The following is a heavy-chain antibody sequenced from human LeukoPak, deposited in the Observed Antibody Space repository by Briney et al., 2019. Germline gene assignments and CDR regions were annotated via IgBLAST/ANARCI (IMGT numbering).Heavy chain of an antibody. CDR3: ARSPGSETSKFYGMDV. Sequence: GESLKISCRGSGYSLSSYWIAWVRQMPGAGVEWMGIFLPGDSDTRYSPSFQGQVTIAADKYISTAYLQWSSLKASAADTYYCARSPGSETSKFYGMDVWGQGTMVTVSS. D-gene: IGHD3-10*01. CDR2: FLPGDSDT. V-gene: IGHV5-51*01. J-gene: IGHJ6*02. CDR1: GYSLSSYW.